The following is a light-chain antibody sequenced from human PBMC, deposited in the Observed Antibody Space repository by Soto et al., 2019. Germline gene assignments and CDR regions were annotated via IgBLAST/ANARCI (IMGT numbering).Light chain of an antibody. CDR2: GAS. J-gene: IGKJ3*01. V-gene: IGKV3-20*01. CDR1: QSVSSNY. Sequence: EIVLTQSPGTLSLSPGERATLSCRASQSVSSNYLAWYQQKPGQAPRLLIYGASSRATGIPDRCSGSGSGTDFTLTISRLEPEDFAVYYCQQYGNSPPTFGPGTKVDIK. CDR3: QQYGNSPPT.